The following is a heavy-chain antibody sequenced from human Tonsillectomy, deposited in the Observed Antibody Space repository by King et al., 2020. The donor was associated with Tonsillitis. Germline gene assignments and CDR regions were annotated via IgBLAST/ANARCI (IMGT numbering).Heavy chain of an antibody. V-gene: IGHV4-30-2*01. Sequence: PLQESGSGLVKPSQTLSLTCAVSGGSISSSGYCWSWIRLPPGKGLEWIGYIYHSGSTFYNPSLKSRVTMSVDRSKNQFSLRLSSVTAADTAVYYCARMPSNPEYWYFDLWGRGTLVTVSS. J-gene: IGHJ2*01. CDR2: IYHSGST. CDR3: ARMPSNPEYWYFDL. D-gene: IGHD4-11*01. CDR1: GGSISSSGYC.